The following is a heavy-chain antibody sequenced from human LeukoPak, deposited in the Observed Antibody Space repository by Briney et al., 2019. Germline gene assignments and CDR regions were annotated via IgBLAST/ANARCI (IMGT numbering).Heavy chain of an antibody. J-gene: IGHJ4*02. Sequence: GVSLRLSCAASGFTFSSYSMNWVRQAPGKGLEWVSSISSSSSYIYYADSVKGRFTISRDNAKNTLYLQMNSLGVEDTAVYYCAREGRVSGYDFDSWGQGTLVTVSS. CDR1: GFTFSSYS. D-gene: IGHD5-12*01. CDR3: AREGRVSGYDFDS. V-gene: IGHV3-21*01. CDR2: ISSSSSYI.